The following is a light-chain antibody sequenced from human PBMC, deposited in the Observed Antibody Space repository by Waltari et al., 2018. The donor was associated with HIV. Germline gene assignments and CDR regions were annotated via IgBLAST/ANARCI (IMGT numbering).Light chain of an antibody. CDR2: SSN. Sequence: QSVLTQPPSTSGTPGQRVTISCSGSSSNTEINTVNLYQLLPGTAPKLLIYSSNLRPSGVPDRFSGSKSGTSASLAISGLQSEDEADYYCASWVDRLNGWVFGGGTKLTVL. CDR3: ASWVDRLNGWV. J-gene: IGLJ3*02. CDR1: SSNTEINT. V-gene: IGLV1-44*01.